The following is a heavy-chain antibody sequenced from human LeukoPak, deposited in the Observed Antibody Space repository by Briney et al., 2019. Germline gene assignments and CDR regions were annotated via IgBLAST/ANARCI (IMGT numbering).Heavy chain of an antibody. Sequence: ASVKVSCKASGYTFTNYGISWVRQAPGQGLEWMGWINPNSGGADYAQKFQGRVTMTRDTSISTAYMALSRLRSDDTAVYYCAKGPPEYCSGGSCHSGRNWIDPWGQGTLVTVSS. CDR1: GYTFTNYG. V-gene: IGHV1-2*02. J-gene: IGHJ5*02. D-gene: IGHD2-15*01. CDR3: AKGPPEYCSGGSCHSGRNWIDP. CDR2: INPNSGGA.